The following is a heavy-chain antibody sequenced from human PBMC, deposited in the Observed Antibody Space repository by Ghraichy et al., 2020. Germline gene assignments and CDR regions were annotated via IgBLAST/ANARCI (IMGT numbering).Heavy chain of an antibody. Sequence: GGSLRLSCAASGFTFSSYAMSWVRQAPGKGLEWVAGISGSGSSTYYADSVKGRFTISRDKSENTLYLQMNSLRAEDTAVYYCARDQDNWNYGVFDYWGQGTLVTVSS. D-gene: IGHD1-7*01. J-gene: IGHJ4*02. V-gene: IGHV3-23*01. CDR1: GFTFSSYA. CDR3: ARDQDNWNYGVFDY. CDR2: ISGSGSST.